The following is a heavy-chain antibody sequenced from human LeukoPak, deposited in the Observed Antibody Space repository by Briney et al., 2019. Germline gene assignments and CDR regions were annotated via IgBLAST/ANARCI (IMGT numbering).Heavy chain of an antibody. Sequence: GGSLRLSCAASGFTFSNYAMNWVRQAPGKGLEWVSLISGSTGSTYYADSVKGRFSISRDNSKNTVYLQMNSLRAEDTAVYYCTKGVVGSTPYGMDVWGQGTTVTVSS. J-gene: IGHJ6*02. CDR1: GFTFSNYA. D-gene: IGHD1-26*01. V-gene: IGHV3-23*01. CDR3: TKGVVGSTPYGMDV. CDR2: ISGSTGST.